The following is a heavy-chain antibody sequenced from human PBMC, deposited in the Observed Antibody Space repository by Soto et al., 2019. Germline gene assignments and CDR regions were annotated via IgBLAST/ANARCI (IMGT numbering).Heavy chain of an antibody. CDR2: FDPEDGET. CDR3: ATDHGIAVAGTNFKPLYYFDY. J-gene: IGHJ4*02. CDR1: GYTLTELS. D-gene: IGHD6-19*01. V-gene: IGHV1-24*01. Sequence: GASVKVSCKVSGYTLTELSMHWVRQAHGKGLEWMGGFDPEDGETIYAQKFQGRVTMTEDTSTDTAYMELSSLRSEDTAVYYCATDHGIAVAGTNFKPLYYFDYWGRGTLVTVSS.